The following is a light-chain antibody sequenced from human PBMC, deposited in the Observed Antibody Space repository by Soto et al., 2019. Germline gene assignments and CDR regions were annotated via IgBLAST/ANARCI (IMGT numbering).Light chain of an antibody. V-gene: IGKV3-20*01. Sequence: ENVLTQFPGTLSLSPGDRATLSCRASQSLRSDSLAWYQQKPGQAPRLLIYGASSRANGIPDRFSGSGSGTDFTLTISSLEPEDVAVYYCQKYGRSLWTVGQGNKVDSK. CDR3: QKYGRSLWT. CDR1: QSLRSDS. CDR2: GAS. J-gene: IGKJ1*01.